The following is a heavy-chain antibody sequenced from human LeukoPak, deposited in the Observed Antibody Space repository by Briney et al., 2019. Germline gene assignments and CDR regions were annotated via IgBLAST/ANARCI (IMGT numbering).Heavy chain of an antibody. J-gene: IGHJ5*02. CDR3: ARLVWGGCYPAGSWFDP. D-gene: IGHD2-21*02. Sequence: SETLSLTCTVSGGSVNAVSYYWVWIRQPPVKGLEWIGNIDLTGNTSYNPSLRSRVFMSVDTSKNQFSLRVTSVTAADTAVYFCARLVWGGCYPAGSWFDPWGQGTLVIVSS. V-gene: IGHV4-39*01. CDR1: GGSVNAVSYY. CDR2: IDLTGNT.